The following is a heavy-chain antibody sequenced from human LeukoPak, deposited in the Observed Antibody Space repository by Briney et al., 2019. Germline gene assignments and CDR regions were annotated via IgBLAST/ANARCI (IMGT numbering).Heavy chain of an antibody. Sequence: GESLKISCKGSGYSFTSYWIGWVRQMPGKGLEWMGIIYPGDSDARYSPSFQGQVTISADKSISTAYLQWSSLKASDTAMYYCARLTLFGAANDAFDIWGQGTMVTVSS. CDR3: ARLTLFGAANDAFDI. V-gene: IGHV5-51*01. D-gene: IGHD3-3*01. CDR1: GYSFTSYW. CDR2: IYPGDSDA. J-gene: IGHJ3*02.